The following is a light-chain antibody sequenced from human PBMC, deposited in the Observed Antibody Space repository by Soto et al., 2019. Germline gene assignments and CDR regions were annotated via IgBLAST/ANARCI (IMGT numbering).Light chain of an antibody. CDR3: QQYNNWPPFT. CDR2: GAS. V-gene: IGKV3-15*01. J-gene: IGKJ3*01. CDR1: QRVSSN. Sequence: EIVMTQSPATLSVSPGERATLSCRASQRVSSNLAWYQQKPGQAPRLLIYGASTRATGIPARFSGSGSGTEFTLTISSLQSEDVAVYYCQQYNNWPPFTFGPGTKVDIK.